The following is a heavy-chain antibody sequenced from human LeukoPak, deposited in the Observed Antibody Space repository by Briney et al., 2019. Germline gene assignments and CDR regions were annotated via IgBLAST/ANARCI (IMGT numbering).Heavy chain of an antibody. CDR2: MYYTGST. CDR3: ARVSIVYGMDV. J-gene: IGHJ6*01. CDR1: GGSINDYY. D-gene: IGHD3-3*02. V-gene: IGHV4-59*01. Sequence: SETLSLTCTVSGGSINDYYWSWIRQPPGKGLDWIGYMYYTGSTNYNPSLKSRVTMSVDTSKTRFFLKLSSVTAADTALYYCARVSIVYGMDVWGQGTAVTVS.